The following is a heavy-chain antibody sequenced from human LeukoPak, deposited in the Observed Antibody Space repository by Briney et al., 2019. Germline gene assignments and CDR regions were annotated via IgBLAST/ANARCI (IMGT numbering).Heavy chain of an antibody. Sequence: SETLSLTCTLSGGSISTYYWSWIRQPPGKGLEWIGEINHSGSTNYNPSLKSRVTISVDTSKNQFSLKLSSVTAANTAVYYCARGRDYWGQGTLVAVSS. J-gene: IGHJ4*02. CDR3: ARGRDY. V-gene: IGHV4-34*01. CDR1: GGSISTYY. CDR2: INHSGST.